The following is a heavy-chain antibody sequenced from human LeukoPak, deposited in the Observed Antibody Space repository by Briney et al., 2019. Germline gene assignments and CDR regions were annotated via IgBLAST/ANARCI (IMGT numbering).Heavy chain of an antibody. CDR1: GYTFTRYG. CDR3: AREGLYYYDSSGYFHAFDI. CDR2: ISAYNGNT. D-gene: IGHD3-22*01. Sequence: ASVKVSCKASGYTFTRYGMSWVRQAPGQGLEWMGWISAYNGNTNYAQKLQGRVTMTTDTSTSTAYMELRSLRSDDTAVYYCAREGLYYYDSSGYFHAFDIWGQGTMVTVSS. J-gene: IGHJ3*02. V-gene: IGHV1-18*01.